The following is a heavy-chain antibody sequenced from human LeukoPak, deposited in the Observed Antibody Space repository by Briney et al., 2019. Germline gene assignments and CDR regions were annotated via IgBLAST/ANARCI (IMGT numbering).Heavy chain of an antibody. CDR1: GGSFSGYY. Sequence: SETLSLTCAVYGGSFSGYYWSWIRQPPGKGLEWIGEINHSGSTNYNPSLKSRVTISVDTSKNQFSLKLSSVTAADTAVYYCARDRWYSSSWSNWFDSWGQGTLVTVSS. CDR2: INHSGST. V-gene: IGHV4-34*01. D-gene: IGHD6-13*01. J-gene: IGHJ5*01. CDR3: ARDRWYSSSWSNWFDS.